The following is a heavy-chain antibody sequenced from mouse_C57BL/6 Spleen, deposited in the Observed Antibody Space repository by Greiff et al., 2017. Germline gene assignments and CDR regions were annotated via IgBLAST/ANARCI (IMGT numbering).Heavy chain of an antibody. J-gene: IGHJ3*01. D-gene: IGHD3-3*01. Sequence: EVQLQQSGPVLVKPGASVKMSCKASGYTFTDYYMNWVKQSHGKSLEWIGVINPYNGGTSYNQKFKGKATLTVDKSSSAAYMELNSLTSEDSAFYYCASWDSWFAYWGQGTLVTVSA. CDR1: GYTFTDYY. V-gene: IGHV1-19*01. CDR2: INPYNGGT. CDR3: ASWDSWFAY.